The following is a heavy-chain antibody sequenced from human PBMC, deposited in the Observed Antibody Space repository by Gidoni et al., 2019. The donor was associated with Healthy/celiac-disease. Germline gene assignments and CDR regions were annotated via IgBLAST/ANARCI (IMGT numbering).Heavy chain of an antibody. CDR3: ARVLGYSSSWSFDY. D-gene: IGHD6-13*01. CDR2: IKQDGSEK. CDR1: GFTFSSYG. V-gene: IGHV3-7*01. J-gene: IGHJ4*02. Sequence: EVQLVESGGGLVQPGGSLRLSCAASGFTFSSYGMSWVRQAPGKGLEWVANIKQDGSEKYYVDSVKGRFTISRDNAKNSLYLQMNSLRAEDTAVYYCARVLGYSSSWSFDYWGQGTLVTVSS.